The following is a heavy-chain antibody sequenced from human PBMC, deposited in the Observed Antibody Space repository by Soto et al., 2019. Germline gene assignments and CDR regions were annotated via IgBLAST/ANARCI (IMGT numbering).Heavy chain of an antibody. CDR2: IWHDGNNK. J-gene: IGHJ6*02. CDR3: ASDLVGASDSYGSDV. V-gene: IGHV3-33*01. D-gene: IGHD1-26*01. Sequence: QVQLVESGGGVVQPGRSLRLSCAASGFTFSNYGMHWVRQAPGKGLEWVAIIWHDGNNKYYADSVRGRFIISRDNSKNRLYQQMNSLRAEDTAVYYCASDLVGASDSYGSDVWGQGTPVTVSS. CDR1: GFTFSNYG.